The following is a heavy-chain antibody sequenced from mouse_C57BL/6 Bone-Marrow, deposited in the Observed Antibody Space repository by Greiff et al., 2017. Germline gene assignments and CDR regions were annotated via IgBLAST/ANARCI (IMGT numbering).Heavy chain of an antibody. CDR1: GYTFTDYY. CDR2: INPNNGGT. V-gene: IGHV1-26*01. J-gene: IGHJ3*01. CDR3: ASSVGLTGTSWFAY. D-gene: IGHD4-1*01. Sequence: VQLQQSGPELVKPGASVKISCKASGYTFTDYYMNWVKQSHGKSLEWIGDINPNNGGTSYNQKFKGKATLTVDKSSSTAYMELRSLTSEDSAVYYCASSVGLTGTSWFAYWGQGTLVTVSA.